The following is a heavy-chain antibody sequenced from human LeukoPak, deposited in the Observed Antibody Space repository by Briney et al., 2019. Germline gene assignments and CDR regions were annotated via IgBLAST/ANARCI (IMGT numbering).Heavy chain of an antibody. D-gene: IGHD4-17*01. CDR1: GYTFTSYG. CDR3: ARDHNSDYGDFHGAFDI. Sequence: GASVKVSCKASGYTFTSYGISWVRQAPGQGLEWMGWISAYNGNTNYAQRLQGRVTMTTDTSTSTAYMELRSLRSDDTAVYYCARDHNSDYGDFHGAFDIWGQGTMVTVSS. V-gene: IGHV1-18*01. CDR2: ISAYNGNT. J-gene: IGHJ3*02.